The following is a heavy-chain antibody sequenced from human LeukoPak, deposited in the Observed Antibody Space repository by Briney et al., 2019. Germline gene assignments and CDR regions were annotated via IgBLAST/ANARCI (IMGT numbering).Heavy chain of an antibody. D-gene: IGHD2-2*01. CDR3: ARGAQLYPRDAFDI. V-gene: IGHV1-18*01. Sequence: ASVKVSCKASGYTFTSYGISWVRQAPGQGLEWMGWISAYNGNTNYAQKLQGRVTVTTDTSTSTAYMELRSLRSDDTAVYYCARGAQLYPRDAFDIWGQGTMVTVSS. J-gene: IGHJ3*02. CDR1: GYTFTSYG. CDR2: ISAYNGNT.